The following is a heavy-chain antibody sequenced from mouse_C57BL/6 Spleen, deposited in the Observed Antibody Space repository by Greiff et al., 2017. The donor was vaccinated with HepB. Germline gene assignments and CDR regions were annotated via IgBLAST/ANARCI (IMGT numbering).Heavy chain of an antibody. J-gene: IGHJ2*01. Sequence: EVKLMESGGGLVKPGGSLKLSCAASGFTFSSYAMSWVRQTPEKRLEWVATISDGGSYTYYPDNVKGRFTISRDNAKNNLYLQMSHLKSEDTAMYYCAIDRNLDYWGQGTTLTVSS. CDR2: ISDGGSYT. V-gene: IGHV5-4*01. CDR1: GFTFSSYA. CDR3: AIDRNLDY.